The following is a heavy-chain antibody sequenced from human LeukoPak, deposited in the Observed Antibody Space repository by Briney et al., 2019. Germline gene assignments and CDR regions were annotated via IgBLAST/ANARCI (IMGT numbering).Heavy chain of an antibody. J-gene: IGHJ6*02. CDR1: GFTFSNYW. V-gene: IGHV3-74*01. D-gene: IGHD3-16*01. CDR2: IEGSRTTI. Sequence: GGSLRLSCTASGFTFSNYWMHWVRQVPGKGLVWVSRIEGSRTTINYADSVKGRFTISRDNAKNSLYLQMSNLRAEDTAVYFCARGGGLDVWGQGATVTVSS. CDR3: ARGGGLDV.